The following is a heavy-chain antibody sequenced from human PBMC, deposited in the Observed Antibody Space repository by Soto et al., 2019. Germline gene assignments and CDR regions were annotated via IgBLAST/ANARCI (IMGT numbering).Heavy chain of an antibody. V-gene: IGHV1-18*01. Sequence: QVQLVQSGAEVKKPGASVNVSCKASGYSFHTYAISWVRQAPGQGLEGVGWISGYNGNTNYAQKFQGRVTLTTDTSTKTAFMELRSLTGDDTAVYYCAREYGMDVWGQGTTVTVSS. CDR2: ISGYNGNT. CDR1: GYSFHTYA. J-gene: IGHJ6*02. CDR3: AREYGMDV.